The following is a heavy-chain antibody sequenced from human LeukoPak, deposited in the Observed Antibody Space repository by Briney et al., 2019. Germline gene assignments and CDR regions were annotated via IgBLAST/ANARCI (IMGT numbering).Heavy chain of an antibody. CDR3: ARGIPLGI. J-gene: IGHJ3*02. CDR1: GFTFSSYW. V-gene: IGHV3-74*01. Sequence: GGSLRLSCAASGFTFSSYWMHWVRQAPGKGPVWVSHIDSDGSSTFYADSVKGRFAISRDNAKNTLYLQMNSLRPEDTAVYYCARGIPLGIWGQGTMVTVSS. D-gene: IGHD3-16*01. CDR2: IDSDGSST.